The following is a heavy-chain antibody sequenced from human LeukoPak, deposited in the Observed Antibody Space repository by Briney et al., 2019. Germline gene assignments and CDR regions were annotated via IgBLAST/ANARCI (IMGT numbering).Heavy chain of an antibody. J-gene: IGHJ2*01. D-gene: IGHD6-13*01. Sequence: PGGSLRLSCAASGFTFSSYSMNWVRQAPGKGLEWVSSISSSSSYIYYADSVKGRFTISRDNAKNSLYLQMSSLRVEDTAIYYCVRQFPQAAAGAAWYFDLWGRGTLVTVSS. V-gene: IGHV3-21*01. CDR3: VRQFPQAAAGAAWYFDL. CDR1: GFTFSSYS. CDR2: ISSSSSYI.